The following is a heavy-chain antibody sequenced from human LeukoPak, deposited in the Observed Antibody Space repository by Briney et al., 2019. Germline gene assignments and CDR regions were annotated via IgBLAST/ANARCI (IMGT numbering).Heavy chain of an antibody. CDR1: GFTFSSYG. CDR2: ISGSGGST. CDR3: AKNVLRYFDWLY. D-gene: IGHD3-9*01. Sequence: GGSLRLSCAASGFTFSSYGMSWVRQAPGKGLEWVSAISGSGGSTYYADSVKGRFTISRDNSKNTLYLQMNSLRAEDTAVYYCAKNVLRYFDWLYWGQGTLVTVS. V-gene: IGHV3-23*01. J-gene: IGHJ4*02.